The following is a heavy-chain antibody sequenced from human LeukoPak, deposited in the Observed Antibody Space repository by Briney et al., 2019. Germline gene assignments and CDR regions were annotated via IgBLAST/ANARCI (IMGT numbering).Heavy chain of an antibody. Sequence: GGSLRLSCTASGFTFGDYAMSWFRQAPGKGLEWVSSISSSSSYIYYADSVKGRFTISRDNAKNSLYLQMNSLRAEDTAVYYCARGGRGSYYPDYWGQGTLVTVSS. CDR1: GFTFGDYA. D-gene: IGHD1-26*01. V-gene: IGHV3-21*01. J-gene: IGHJ4*02. CDR3: ARGGRGSYYPDY. CDR2: ISSSSSYI.